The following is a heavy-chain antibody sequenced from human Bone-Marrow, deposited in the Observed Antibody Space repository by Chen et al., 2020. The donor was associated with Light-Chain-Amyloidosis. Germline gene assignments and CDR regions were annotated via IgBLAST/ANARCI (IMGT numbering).Heavy chain of an antibody. Sequence: EVQVVQSGGGLVKPGGSLRLSCAASGFTSSNVWMSWVRQVPGKGLEWVSRLKGKSEGGTTDYAVPVKGRFTISRDDSENTLYLQMNSLKAEDTAVYYCTIQNYHWVQGTLVTVSS. V-gene: IGHV3-15*01. CDR1: GFTSSNVW. CDR3: TIQNYH. CDR2: LKGKSEGGTT. J-gene: IGHJ5*02.